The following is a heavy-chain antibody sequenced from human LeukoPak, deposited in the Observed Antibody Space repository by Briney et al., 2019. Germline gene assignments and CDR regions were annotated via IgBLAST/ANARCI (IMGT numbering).Heavy chain of an antibody. J-gene: IGHJ6*02. CDR2: ISTSGDFT. CDR3: AGCGGGSCYSRGKYGVDV. D-gene: IGHD2-15*01. V-gene: IGHV3-23*01. CDR1: GFTFSSYA. Sequence: GGSLRLSCATSGFTFSSYAMNWVRQAPGKGLECVSFISTSGDFTYYAASVKGRFTVSRDNSKNTLYLQMNSLRADDTAVYYCAGCGGGSCYSRGKYGVDVWGQGTTVIVSS.